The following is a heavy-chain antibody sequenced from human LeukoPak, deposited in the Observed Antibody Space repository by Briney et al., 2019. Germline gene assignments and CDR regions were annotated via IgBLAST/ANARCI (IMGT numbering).Heavy chain of an antibody. D-gene: IGHD5-12*01. Sequence: GRSLRLSCAASGFTFSSYGMHWVRQAPGKGLEWVAVISYDGSNKYYADSVKGRFTISRDNAKNSLYLQMNGLRGEDTAVYYCAKGPGARGHFNWFDPWGQGTLVTVSS. J-gene: IGHJ5*02. CDR1: GFTFSSYG. CDR2: ISYDGSNK. V-gene: IGHV3-30*18. CDR3: AKGPGARGHFNWFDP.